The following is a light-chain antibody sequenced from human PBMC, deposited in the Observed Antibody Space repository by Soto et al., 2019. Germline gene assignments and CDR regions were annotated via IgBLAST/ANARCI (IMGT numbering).Light chain of an antibody. J-gene: IGKJ3*01. Sequence: DIQMTQSPSSLSASVGDRVTITCRASQSISSHLNWYQQKQGKAPQLLIYEASSLQGGVPSSFSGSGSGTDFTLTISRLQADDFAIYYCQQRYSMPLTFGPGTRVDIK. CDR1: QSISSH. CDR3: QQRYSMPLT. CDR2: EAS. V-gene: IGKV1-39*01.